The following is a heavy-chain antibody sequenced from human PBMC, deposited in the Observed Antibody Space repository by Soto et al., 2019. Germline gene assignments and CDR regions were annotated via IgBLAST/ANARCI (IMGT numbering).Heavy chain of an antibody. J-gene: IGHJ4*02. Sequence: QVRLVQSGAEVKKPGDSVSVSCKAPEYTFANHFIHWVRQAPGQGLEWMGIVNPSGGPTRYTQKFQGRVTRTRDTSASTVYMVLSSLTSADTAVYYCAREGSYYFDSRIDYWGQGTLVTVSS. CDR3: AREGSYYFDSRIDY. CDR1: EYTFANHF. V-gene: IGHV1-46*01. D-gene: IGHD3-10*01. CDR2: VNPSGGPT.